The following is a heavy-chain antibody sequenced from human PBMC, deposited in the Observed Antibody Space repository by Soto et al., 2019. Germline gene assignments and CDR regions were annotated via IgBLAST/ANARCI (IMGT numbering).Heavy chain of an antibody. Sequence: PSETLSLTCAVYGGSFSGYYWSWIRQPPGKGLEWIGEINHSGSTNYNPSLKSRVTISVDTSKNQFSLKLSSVTAADTAVYYCARGHLPYDILTGYYAFDLWGQGTMVT. CDR2: INHSGST. D-gene: IGHD3-9*01. CDR3: ARGHLPYDILTGYYAFDL. CDR1: GGSFSGYY. V-gene: IGHV4-34*01. J-gene: IGHJ3*01.